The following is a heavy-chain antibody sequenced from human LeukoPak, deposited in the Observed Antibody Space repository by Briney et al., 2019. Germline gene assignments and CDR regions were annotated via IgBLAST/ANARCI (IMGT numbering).Heavy chain of an antibody. CDR2: ISSSSTI. V-gene: IGHV3-48*01. D-gene: IGHD4-17*01. Sequence: PGGSLRLSCAASRFSFSSYSMNWVRQAPGKGLEWVSYISSSSTIYYADSVKGRFTISRDNAKNSLYLQMNSLRAEDTAVYYCARTSYGDYDPYYFDYWGQGTLVTISS. CDR1: RFSFSSYS. CDR3: ARTSYGDYDPYYFDY. J-gene: IGHJ4*02.